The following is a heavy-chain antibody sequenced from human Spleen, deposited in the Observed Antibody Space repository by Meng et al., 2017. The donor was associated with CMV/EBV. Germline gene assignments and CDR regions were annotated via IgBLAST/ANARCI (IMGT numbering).Heavy chain of an antibody. J-gene: IGHJ6*02. V-gene: IGHV1-69*05. CDR3: ARGRGPYYYGMDV. CDR2: IIPIFGTA. CDR1: GGTFSSYA. Sequence: SVKVSCKASGGTFSSYAISWVRQAPGQGLEWMGGIIPIFGTANYAQKVQGRVTMTTDTSTSTVYMDLRGLRSDDTAVYYCARGRGPYYYGMDVWGQGTTVTVSS.